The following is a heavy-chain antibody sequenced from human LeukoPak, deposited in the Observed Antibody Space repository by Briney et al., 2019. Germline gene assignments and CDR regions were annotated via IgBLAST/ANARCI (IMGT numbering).Heavy chain of an antibody. CDR3: ARGSTKADTAMVDIYWYFDL. V-gene: IGHV1-46*03. Sequence: ASVKVSCKASGYTFTSYYMHWVRQAPGQGLEWMGIINPSGGSTSYAQKFQGRVTMTRDTSTSTVYMGLSSLRSEDTAVYYCARGSTKADTAMVDIYWYFDLWGRGTLVTVSS. J-gene: IGHJ2*01. CDR2: INPSGGST. CDR1: GYTFTSYY. D-gene: IGHD5-18*01.